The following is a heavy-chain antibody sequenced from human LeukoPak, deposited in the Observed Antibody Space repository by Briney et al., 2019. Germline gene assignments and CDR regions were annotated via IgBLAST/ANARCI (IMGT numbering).Heavy chain of an antibody. CDR1: GYSISSGYY. Sequence: SETLSLTCAVSGYSISSGYYWGWIRQPPGKGLEWIGSMYHRGSTYYSPSLKSRVTISVDTSKNQFSLKLSSVTAADTAVYYCARPNSSSWYYFDNWGQGTLVTVSS. J-gene: IGHJ4*02. D-gene: IGHD6-13*01. CDR3: ARPNSSSWYYFDN. CDR2: MYHRGST. V-gene: IGHV4-38-2*01.